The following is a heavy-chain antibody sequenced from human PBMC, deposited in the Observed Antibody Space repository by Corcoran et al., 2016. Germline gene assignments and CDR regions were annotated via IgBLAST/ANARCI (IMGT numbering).Heavy chain of an antibody. V-gene: IGHV1-69*06. J-gene: IGHJ6*02. CDR1: GDTFSSYA. Sequence: QVQLVQSGAEVKKPGSSVKVSCKASGDTFSSYAISWVRQAPGPGLEWMGGIIPIFGTANYAQKFQDRVTITADKSTSTAYMELSSLRSEDTAVYYWAGGRVDTAMVSFHYYYGMDVWGQGTTVTVSS. CDR3: AGGRVDTAMVSFHYYYGMDV. D-gene: IGHD5-18*01. CDR2: IIPIFGTA.